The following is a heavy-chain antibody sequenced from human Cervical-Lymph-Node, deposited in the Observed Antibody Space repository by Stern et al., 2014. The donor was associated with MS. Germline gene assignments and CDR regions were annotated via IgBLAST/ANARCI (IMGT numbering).Heavy chain of an antibody. D-gene: IGHD2-2*01. J-gene: IGHJ5*02. V-gene: IGHV4-30-4*01. CDR2: IYYSGST. Sequence: QVQLQESCPGLVKSSQTLSLTCTVSGGSISRGDYYWSWIRLPPGKGLVWLGYIYYSGSTYYNPSLKSRVTISVDTSKNQFSLKLSSVTAADTAVYYCASANCSSTSCPNWFDPWGQGTLVTVSS. CDR3: ASANCSSTSCPNWFDP. CDR1: GGSISRGDYY.